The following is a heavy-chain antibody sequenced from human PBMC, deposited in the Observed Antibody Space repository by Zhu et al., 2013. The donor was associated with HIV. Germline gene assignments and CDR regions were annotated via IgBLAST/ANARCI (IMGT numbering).Heavy chain of an antibody. V-gene: IGHV1-69*06. CDR3: ARVLERTYYYDISSPYYGMDV. Sequence: QVQLVQSGAEVKKPGSSVKVSCKASGGTFSSYAISWVRQAPGQGLEWMGGIIPIFGTANYAQKFQGRVTITADKSTSTAYMELSSLRSEDTAVYYCARVLERTYYYDISSPYYGMDVWGQGTTVTVSS. J-gene: IGHJ6*02. CDR2: IIPIFGTA. CDR1: GGTFSSYA. D-gene: IGHD3-22*01.